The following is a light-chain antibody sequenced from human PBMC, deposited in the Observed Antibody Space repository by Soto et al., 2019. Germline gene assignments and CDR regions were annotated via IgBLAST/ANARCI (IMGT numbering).Light chain of an antibody. CDR3: QQYGSLPYT. V-gene: IGKV3-20*01. J-gene: IGKJ2*01. Sequence: ENVLTQSPGTLSLSPGERATLSCRASQNVDNNFLAWYQHKPDQPPRLLIFGAYIRSAGIPDRFSGSGSGTDFTLSISRLEPEDFVVYHCQQYGSLPYTFGQGTKLDI. CDR2: GAY. CDR1: QNVDNNF.